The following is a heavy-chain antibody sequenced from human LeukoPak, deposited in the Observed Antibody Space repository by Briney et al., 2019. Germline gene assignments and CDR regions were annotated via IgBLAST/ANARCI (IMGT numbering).Heavy chain of an antibody. J-gene: IGHJ6*03. Sequence: SETLSLTCTVSGYSISSGYYWSWIRQPPGKGPEWIGSIYHSGSTYYNPSLKSRVTVSVDTSKNQFSLKLSSVTAADTAVYYCANSIVGATNYYYYMDVWGKGTTVTVSS. CDR2: IYHSGST. CDR1: GYSISSGYY. D-gene: IGHD1-26*01. V-gene: IGHV4-38-2*02. CDR3: ANSIVGATNYYYYMDV.